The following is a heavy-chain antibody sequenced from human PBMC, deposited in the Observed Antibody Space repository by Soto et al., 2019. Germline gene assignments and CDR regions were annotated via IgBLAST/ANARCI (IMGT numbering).Heavy chain of an antibody. CDR3: ATFCPGDCDSISYAFSV. D-gene: IGHD2-21*02. V-gene: IGHV4-4*02. CDR1: GDSISRSVW. CDR2: AYHTGNT. J-gene: IGHJ3*01. Sequence: QVQLQESGPGLVQPSETLSLTCAVSGDSISRSVWWTWVRQSPGKGLEWIGDAYHTGNTNYSPSLSARVTITVDKSKNLFSLFLNSVTAADTAIYYGATFCPGDCDSISYAFSVWGHGTMVTVSS.